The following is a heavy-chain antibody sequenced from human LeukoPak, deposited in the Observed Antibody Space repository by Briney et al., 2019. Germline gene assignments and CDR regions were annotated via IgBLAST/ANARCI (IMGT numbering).Heavy chain of an antibody. D-gene: IGHD2-15*01. CDR1: GDSISSYY. CDR2: FYNSGTT. V-gene: IGHV4-59*01. CDR3: ARYSYGLDF. J-gene: IGHJ4*02. Sequence: PSETLSLTCSVSGDSISSYYWSWIRQPPGKGLEWIAYFYNSGTTNYNPSLKSRVSISVDTSKNQFSLQLNSVTAADTAVYYCARYSYGLDFWGQGTLVTVSS.